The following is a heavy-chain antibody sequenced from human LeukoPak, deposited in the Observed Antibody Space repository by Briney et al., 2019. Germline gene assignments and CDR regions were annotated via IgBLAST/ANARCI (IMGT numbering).Heavy chain of an antibody. Sequence: GGSLRLSCAASGFTFSSYEMNWVRQAPGKGLEWVSYISSSGSTIYCADSVKGRFTISRDNAKNSLYLQMNSLRAEDTAVYYCARDGKWFGESHAFDIWGQGTMVTVSS. CDR1: GFTFSSYE. D-gene: IGHD3-10*01. CDR2: ISSSGSTI. J-gene: IGHJ3*02. V-gene: IGHV3-48*03. CDR3: ARDGKWFGESHAFDI.